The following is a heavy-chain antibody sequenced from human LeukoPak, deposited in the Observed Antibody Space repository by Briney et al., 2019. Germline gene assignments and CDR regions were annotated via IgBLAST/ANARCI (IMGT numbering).Heavy chain of an antibody. V-gene: IGHV3-53*01. Sequence: GGSLRLSCAASGFTVSSNYMSWVHQAPGKGLEWVSVIYSGGSTYYADSVKGRFTISRDNSKNTLYLQMNSLRAEDTAVYYCARDRYCSSTSCYAFDIWGQGTMVTVSS. CDR1: GFTVSSNY. CDR3: ARDRYCSSTSCYAFDI. CDR2: IYSGGST. D-gene: IGHD2-2*01. J-gene: IGHJ3*02.